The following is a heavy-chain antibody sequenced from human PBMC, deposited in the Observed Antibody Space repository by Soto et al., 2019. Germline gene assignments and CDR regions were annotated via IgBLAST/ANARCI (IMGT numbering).Heavy chain of an antibody. D-gene: IGHD3-22*01. J-gene: IGHJ4*02. CDR2: IDPSDSQT. V-gene: IGHV5-10-1*01. CDR3: ARQIYDSDTGPNFQYYFDS. Sequence: GGALKISCKGSGYSFAGYWITWVRQKPGKGLGWRGRIDPSDSQTYYSPSFRGHVTISVTKSITTVFLQWSSLRASDTAMYYCARQIYDSDTGPNFQYYFDSWGQGTPVTVSS. CDR1: GYSFAGYW.